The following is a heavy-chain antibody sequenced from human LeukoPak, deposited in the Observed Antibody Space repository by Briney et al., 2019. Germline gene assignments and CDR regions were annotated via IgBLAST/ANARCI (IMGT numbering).Heavy chain of an antibody. J-gene: IGHJ4*02. CDR1: GYTFTSYG. Sequence: GASVKVSCKASGYTFTSYGISWVRQAPGQGLEWMGWISAYNGNTNYAQKLQGRVTMTTDTSTSTAYMELRSLRSDDTAVYYCARIRYYYDNSGYYPYYFDYWGQGTLVTVSS. V-gene: IGHV1-18*01. CDR3: ARIRYYYDNSGYYPYYFDY. D-gene: IGHD3-22*01. CDR2: ISAYNGNT.